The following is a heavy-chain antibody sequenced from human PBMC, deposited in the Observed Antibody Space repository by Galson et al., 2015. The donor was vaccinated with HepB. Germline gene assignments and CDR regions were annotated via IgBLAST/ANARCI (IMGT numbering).Heavy chain of an antibody. D-gene: IGHD3-3*01. CDR3: ATSRITIFGVGPYYMDV. J-gene: IGHJ6*03. CDR2: IIPILGIA. V-gene: IGHV1-69*04. CDR1: GGTFSSYA. Sequence: SVKVSCKASGGTFSSYAISWVRQAPGQGLEWMGRIIPILGIANYAQKFQGRVTITADKSTSTAYMELSSLRSEDTAVYYCATSRITIFGVGPYYMDVWGKGTTVTVSS.